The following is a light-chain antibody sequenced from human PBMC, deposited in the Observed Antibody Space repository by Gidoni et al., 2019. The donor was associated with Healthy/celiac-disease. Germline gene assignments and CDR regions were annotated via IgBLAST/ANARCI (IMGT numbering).Light chain of an antibody. CDR1: QLGDKY. Sequence: SYELTQPPSVSVSPGQTASITCSGDQLGDKYACWYQQKPGQSPVLVIYQDSKRPSGIPERFSGSNSGNTAPLTISGTQAMDEADYYCQAWDSSIVFGGGTKLTVL. J-gene: IGLJ2*01. CDR3: QAWDSSIV. V-gene: IGLV3-1*01. CDR2: QDS.